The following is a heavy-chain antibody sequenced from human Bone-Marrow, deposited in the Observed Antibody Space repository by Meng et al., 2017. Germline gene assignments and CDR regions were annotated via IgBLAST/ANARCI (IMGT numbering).Heavy chain of an antibody. CDR2: ISYDGSNK. V-gene: IGHV3-30*01. Sequence: GESLTISCAASGFTFSSYAMHWVRQAPGKGLEWVAVISYDGSNKYYADSVKGRFTISRDNSKNTLYLQMNSLRAEDTAVYYCAREDSSGYYPATGRGMDVWGQGTTVTVSS. J-gene: IGHJ6*02. CDR1: GFTFSSYA. CDR3: AREDSSGYYPATGRGMDV. D-gene: IGHD3-22*01.